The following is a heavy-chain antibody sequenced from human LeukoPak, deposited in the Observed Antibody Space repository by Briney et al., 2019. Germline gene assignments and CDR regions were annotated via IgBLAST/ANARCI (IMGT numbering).Heavy chain of an antibody. D-gene: IGHD3-22*01. CDR1: GGTFISYA. Sequence: SVKVSCKASGGTFISYAISWVRQAPGQGLEWMGGIIPIFGTANYAQKFQGRVTITTDESTSTAYMELSSLRSEDTAVYYCASPMIVVRGAFDIWGQGTMVTVSS. CDR2: IIPIFGTA. V-gene: IGHV1-69*05. CDR3: ASPMIVVRGAFDI. J-gene: IGHJ3*02.